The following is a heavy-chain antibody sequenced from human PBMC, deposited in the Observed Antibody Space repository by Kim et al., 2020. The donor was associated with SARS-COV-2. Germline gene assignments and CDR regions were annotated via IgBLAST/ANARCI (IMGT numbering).Heavy chain of an antibody. CDR1: GGTFSSYA. Sequence: SVKVSCKASGGTFSSYAISWVRQAPGQGLEWMGGIIPIFGTANYAQKFQGRVTITADESTSTAYMELSSLRSEDTAVYYCARKDSTRVPRLRGYSGYDPYYYYGMDVWGQGTTVTVSS. D-gene: IGHD5-12*01. J-gene: IGHJ6*02. V-gene: IGHV1-69*13. CDR2: IIPIFGTA. CDR3: ARKDSTRVPRLRGYSGYDPYYYYGMDV.